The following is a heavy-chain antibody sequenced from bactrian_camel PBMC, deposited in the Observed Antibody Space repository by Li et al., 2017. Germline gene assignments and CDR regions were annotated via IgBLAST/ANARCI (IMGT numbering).Heavy chain of an antibody. CDR3: AADRAWGYYCATGSWHPSF. CDR2: LGRDGTP. J-gene: IGHJ4*01. V-gene: IGHV3S53*01. D-gene: IGHD3*01. CDR1: GFTISTAG. Sequence: VQLVESGGGLVEPGGSLRLSCAATGFTISTAGSAWYRQRPGQEREGVAALGRDGTPTYAKFVKGRFTISQDNIKRTLFLEMNTLKPEDTGIYYCAADRAWGYYCATGSWHPSFWGQGTQVTVS.